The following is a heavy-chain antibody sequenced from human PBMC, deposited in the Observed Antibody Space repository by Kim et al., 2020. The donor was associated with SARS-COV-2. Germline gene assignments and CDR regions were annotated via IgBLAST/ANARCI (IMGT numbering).Heavy chain of an antibody. CDR2: IYNIGST. CDR3: ARAPGFYADYFDY. CDR1: GDSISSGGYY. J-gene: IGHJ4*02. D-gene: IGHD3-9*01. V-gene: IGHV4-31*03. Sequence: SETLSLTCTVSGDSISSGGYYWSWIRQHPGKGLEWIGYIYNIGSTDYNPSLKSRLSMSVDTSKNQFSLKLTSVTAADTAVYYCARAPGFYADYFDYWGQGSLVTVSS.